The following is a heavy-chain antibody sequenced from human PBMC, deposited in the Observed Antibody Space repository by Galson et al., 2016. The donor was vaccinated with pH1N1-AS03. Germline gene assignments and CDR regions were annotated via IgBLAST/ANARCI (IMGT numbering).Heavy chain of an antibody. V-gene: IGHV4-39*07. D-gene: IGHD1-1*01. J-gene: IGHJ4*02. CDR2: IYHTGST. Sequence: ETLSLTCTVSGGYFRSSNYSWGWIRQAPGKGLEWIASIYHTGSTYYNPSLKSRLTMSFNTSKNQFSLKMNSVTAADTAIYYCARDRDPRVLEFDFWGQGILVTVSS. CDR3: ARDRDPRVLEFDF. CDR1: GGYFRSSNYS.